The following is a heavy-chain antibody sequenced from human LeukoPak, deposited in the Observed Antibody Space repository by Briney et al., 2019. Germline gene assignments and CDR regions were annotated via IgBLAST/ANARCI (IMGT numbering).Heavy chain of an antibody. J-gene: IGHJ4*02. CDR1: GFTFSSYA. D-gene: IGHD3-22*01. CDR2: ISGSGGST. CDR3: AKRAKTYYYDSSGYYSDY. Sequence: GGSLRLSCAAPGFTFSSYAMSWVRQAPGKGLEWVSAISGSGGSTYYADSVKGRFTISRDNSKNTLYLQMNSLRAEDTAVYYCAKRAKTYYYDSSGYYSDYWGQGTLVTVSS. V-gene: IGHV3-23*01.